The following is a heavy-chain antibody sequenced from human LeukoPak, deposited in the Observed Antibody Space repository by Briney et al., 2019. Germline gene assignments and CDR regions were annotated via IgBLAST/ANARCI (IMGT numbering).Heavy chain of an antibody. CDR2: IQYDGSNK. V-gene: IGHV3-30*02. Sequence: GGSLRLSCAASGFTFSSYGMHWVRQAPGKGLEWVTFIQYDGSNKYYADSVKGRFTISRDNSKNTVYLQMNSLRTEDTAVYYCARDRAWGNDAFDIWGQGTMVTVSS. J-gene: IGHJ3*02. CDR1: GFTFSSYG. CDR3: ARDRAWGNDAFDI. D-gene: IGHD3-16*01.